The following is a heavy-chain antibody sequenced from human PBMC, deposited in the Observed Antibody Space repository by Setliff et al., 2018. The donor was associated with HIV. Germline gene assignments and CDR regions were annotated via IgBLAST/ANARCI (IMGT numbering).Heavy chain of an antibody. CDR2: INIKNGNT. J-gene: IGHJ4*02. V-gene: IGHV1-18*01. Sequence: ASVKVSCKASGYIFSTSGISWVRQAPGQGLEWMGWINIKNGNTNYEQKLQGRVTMTTDTSTSTAYMELRSLRSDDTAVYYCARDAPGNTEAAPDYWGQGTLVTVSS. CDR1: GYIFSTSG. D-gene: IGHD6-6*01. CDR3: ARDAPGNTEAAPDY.